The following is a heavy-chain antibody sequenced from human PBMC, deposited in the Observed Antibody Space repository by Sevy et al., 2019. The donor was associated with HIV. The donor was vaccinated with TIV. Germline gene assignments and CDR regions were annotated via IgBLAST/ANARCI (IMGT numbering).Heavy chain of an antibody. V-gene: IGHV3-23*01. CDR3: AKEIRYARRYSGHGDYFDY. CDR1: GFTLRSYA. CDR2: ISGSGGST. D-gene: IGHD5-12*01. Sequence: GGSLRLSCAGSGFTLRSYAMSWVRQAPGKGLEWVSGISGSGGSTYYANSVKGRFTISRDNSKNTLYLQMNSLRAEDTAVYYCAKEIRYARRYSGHGDYFDYWGQGTRVTVSS. J-gene: IGHJ4*02.